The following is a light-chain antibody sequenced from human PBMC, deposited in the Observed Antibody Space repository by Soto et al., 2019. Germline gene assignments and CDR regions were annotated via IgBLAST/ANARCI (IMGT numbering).Light chain of an antibody. CDR2: DVS. Sequence: QSALTQPASVSGSPGQSITISCTGTSSDVGGYNYVSWYQQHPGKAPKLRIYDVSNRPSGVSNRYSGSKSGNTASLTISGLQAEDEADYYCSSYTSSSTLVLGRGTKLTVL. CDR3: SSYTSSSTLV. J-gene: IGLJ3*02. V-gene: IGLV2-14*01. CDR1: SSDVGGYNY.